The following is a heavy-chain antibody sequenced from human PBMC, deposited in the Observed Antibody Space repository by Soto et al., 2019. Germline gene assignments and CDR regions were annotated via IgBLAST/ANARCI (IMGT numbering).Heavy chain of an antibody. Sequence: SRSGAACGFTFNSYSMNWVRKAPGKGLEWVSYISSSSTTKYYTDSVKGRFTISRDNSKNTLYLQMDSLRAEDTAMYYCARRGPDYFDKSGYYYFDYWGQGTLVTVSS. CDR1: GFTFNSYS. V-gene: IGHV3-48*01. CDR2: ISSSSTTK. D-gene: IGHD3-22*01. CDR3: ARRGPDYFDKSGYYYFDY. J-gene: IGHJ4*02.